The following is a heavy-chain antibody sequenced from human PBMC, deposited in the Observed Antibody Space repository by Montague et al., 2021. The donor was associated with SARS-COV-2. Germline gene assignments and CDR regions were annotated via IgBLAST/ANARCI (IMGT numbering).Heavy chain of an antibody. D-gene: IGHD3-9*01. CDR1: GGSVSSGSFY. V-gene: IGHV4-61*01. J-gene: IGHJ6*02. CDR2: IYYTGSS. CDR3: ASLRGSAEILTAFQGVSYFYGMDV. Sequence: SETLSLTCTVSGGSVSSGSFYWSWIRQPPGKGLELIWYIYYTGSSNYNPSLKSRVTISVDTSKNQFSLKLSSVTAADTAVYYCASLRGSAEILTAFQGVSYFYGMDVWGQGTTVTVSS.